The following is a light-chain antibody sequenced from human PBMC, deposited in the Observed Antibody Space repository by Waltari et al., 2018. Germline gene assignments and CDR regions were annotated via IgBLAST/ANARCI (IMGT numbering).Light chain of an antibody. CDR1: KLGDKY. V-gene: IGLV3-1*01. CDR3: QAWDSNAAV. CDR2: QDN. J-gene: IGLJ2*01. Sequence: SYELTQPPSVSVSPGQTASITCSGDKLGDKYACWYQQKPGQSPIRVIYQDNKRPSGIPGRFSGSNAGSTATLTISGTQTMDEADYYCQAWDSNAAVFGGGTKLTVL.